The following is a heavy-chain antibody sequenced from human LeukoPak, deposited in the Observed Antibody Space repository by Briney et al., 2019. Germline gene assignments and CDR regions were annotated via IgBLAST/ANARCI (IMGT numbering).Heavy chain of an antibody. CDR3: AGGTGWIFDH. CDR1: GFTFSSYW. D-gene: IGHD6-19*01. V-gene: IGHV3-7*02. J-gene: IGHJ4*02. Sequence: GGSLRLSCAASGFTFSSYWMIWVRQAPGKGLEWVANIKKDGSQTYYVDSVKGRFTISRDNAKNLLYLQMNSLRAEDTAVYFCAGGTGWIFDHWGQGTLVTVSS. CDR2: IKKDGSQT.